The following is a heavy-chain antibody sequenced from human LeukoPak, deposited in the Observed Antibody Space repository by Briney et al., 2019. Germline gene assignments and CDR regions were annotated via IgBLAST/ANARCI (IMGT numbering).Heavy chain of an antibody. CDR3: ATAIVAATDTYHFDY. J-gene: IGHJ4*02. CDR2: INWNGGST. Sequence: GGSLRLSCAASGFTFDDYGMSWVRQAPGKGLEWVSGINWNGGSTGYADSVKGRFTISRDNAKNSLCLQMNSLRAEDTAFYYCATAIVAATDTYHFDYWGQGTLVTVSS. D-gene: IGHD1-26*01. CDR1: GFTFDDYG. V-gene: IGHV3-20*04.